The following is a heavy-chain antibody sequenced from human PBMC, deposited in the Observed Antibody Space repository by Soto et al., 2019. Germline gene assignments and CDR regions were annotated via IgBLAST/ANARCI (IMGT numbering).Heavy chain of an antibody. V-gene: IGHV4-59*08. D-gene: IGHD5-18*01. CDR2: IYYSGST. CDR3: ARLQYSYGAPYFDY. CDR1: VGSISTYY. J-gene: IGHJ4*02. Sequence: QVQLQESGPGLVKPSETLSLTCTFSVGSISTYYWNWIRQPPGKGLEWIGYIYYSGSTNYNPSLKSRVTISVDTSKNQFSLKLSSLTAADTAVYYCARLQYSYGAPYFDYWGQGTLVTVSS.